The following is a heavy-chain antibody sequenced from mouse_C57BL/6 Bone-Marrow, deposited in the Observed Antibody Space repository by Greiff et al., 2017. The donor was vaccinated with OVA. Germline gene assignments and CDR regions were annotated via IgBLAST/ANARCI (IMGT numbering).Heavy chain of an antibody. CDR2: IDPETGGT. CDR1: GYTFTDYE. D-gene: IGHD1-1*01. Sequence: LQESGAELVRPGASVTLSCKASGYTFTDYEMHWVKQTPVHGLEWIGAIDPETGGTAYNQKFKGKAILTADKSSSTAYMELRSLTSEDSAVYYCTGTYYYGSSYACPYWYFDVWGTGTTVTVSS. V-gene: IGHV1-15*01. J-gene: IGHJ1*03. CDR3: TGTYYYGSSYACPYWYFDV.